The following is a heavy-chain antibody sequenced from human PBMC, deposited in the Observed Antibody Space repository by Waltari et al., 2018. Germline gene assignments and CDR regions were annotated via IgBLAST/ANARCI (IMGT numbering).Heavy chain of an antibody. J-gene: IGHJ4*02. D-gene: IGHD3-22*01. CDR2: IKSKTDGGTT. CDR3: TTHYYDSSGYSDY. CDR1: GFNFSNTW. Sequence: EVQLVESGGGLVKPGGSLRLYCSAFGFNFSNTWFNLLRQAPGKGLEGVGRIKSKTDGGTTDYAAPVKGRFTISRDDSKNTLYLQMNSLKTEDTAVYYCTTHYYDSSGYSDYWGQGTLVTVSS. V-gene: IGHV3-15*07.